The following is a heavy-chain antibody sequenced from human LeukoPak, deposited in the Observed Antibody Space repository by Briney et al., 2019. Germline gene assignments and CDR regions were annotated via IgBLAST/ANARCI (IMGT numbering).Heavy chain of an antibody. CDR3: AKGAYDSGGYPPVTPDH. CDR2: ISSSGGST. J-gene: IGHJ4*02. D-gene: IGHD3-10*01. V-gene: IGHV3-23*01. CDR1: GFTFNSYA. Sequence: GGSLRLFCAASGFTFNSYAMSWVRQAPGKGLEWFSSISSSGGSTYYPDSVKGRFSISRDNSKSTLFLQMNSLRAEDTAVYYCAKGAYDSGGYPPVTPDHWGQGTLVTVSS.